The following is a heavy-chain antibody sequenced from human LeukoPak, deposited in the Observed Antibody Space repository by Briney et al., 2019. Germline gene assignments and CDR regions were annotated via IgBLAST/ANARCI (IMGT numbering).Heavy chain of an antibody. CDR2: IYYSGST. D-gene: IGHD6-25*01. CDR3: AGLRSGIDY. J-gene: IGHJ4*02. Sequence: SETLSLTCTVSGGSISTGGYYWSWIRQHPGKGLEWIGYIYYSGSTYYNPSLESRVTISLDTSNNHFSLKLSSVTAADTAVYYCAGLRSGIDYWGRGTLVTVSS. V-gene: IGHV4-31*03. CDR1: GGSISTGGYY.